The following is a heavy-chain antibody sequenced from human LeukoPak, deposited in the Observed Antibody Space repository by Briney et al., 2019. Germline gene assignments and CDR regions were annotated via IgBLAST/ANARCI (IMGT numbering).Heavy chain of an antibody. CDR1: GFTFSSYS. D-gene: IGHD2-21*02. CDR2: ISSSSSYI. V-gene: IGHV3-21*01. J-gene: IGHJ6*02. Sequence: KPGGSLRLSCAASGFTFSSYSMNWVRQAPGKGLEWVSSISSSSSYIYYADSVKGRFTISRDNAKNSLYLQMNSLRAEDTAVYYCARDLEMLAYCGGDCSHYYYGMDVWGQGTTVTVSS. CDR3: ARDLEMLAYCGGDCSHYYYGMDV.